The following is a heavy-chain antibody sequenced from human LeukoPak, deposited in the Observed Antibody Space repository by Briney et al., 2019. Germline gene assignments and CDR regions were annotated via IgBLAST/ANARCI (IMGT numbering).Heavy chain of an antibody. Sequence: ASVKVSCKASGYTFTGYYMHWVRQAPGQGLEWMGWINPSGGSTSYAQKFQGRVTMTRDTSTSTVYMELSSLRSEDTAVYYCARSSGRSASRHYMDVWGKGTTVTISS. CDR3: ARSSGRSASRHYMDV. CDR1: GYTFTGYY. J-gene: IGHJ6*03. CDR2: INPSGGST. D-gene: IGHD1-26*01. V-gene: IGHV1-46*01.